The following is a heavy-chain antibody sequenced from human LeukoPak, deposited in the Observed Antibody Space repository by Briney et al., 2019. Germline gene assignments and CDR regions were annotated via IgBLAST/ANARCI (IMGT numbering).Heavy chain of an antibody. CDR2: IYYSGST. V-gene: IGHV4-39*01. CDR1: GGSISSSGYY. Sequence: PSETLSLTCTVSGGSISSSGYYWCWIRQPPGKGLEWIGSIYYSGSTYYNPSLKSRVTISVDTSKNQFSLKLSSVTAADTAVYYCARHFGSFDHWGQGTLVTVSS. CDR3: ARHFGSFDH. J-gene: IGHJ4*02. D-gene: IGHD3-10*01.